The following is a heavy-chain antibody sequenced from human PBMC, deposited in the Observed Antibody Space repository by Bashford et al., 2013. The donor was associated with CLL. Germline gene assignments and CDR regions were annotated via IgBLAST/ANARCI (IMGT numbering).Heavy chain of an antibody. D-gene: IGHD5-12*01. CDR3: ARTLRDIVAMLPLYSMDV. CDR1: GYTFSGSY. CDR2: INPNSGGT. J-gene: IGHJ6*02. Sequence: ASVKVSCTASGYTFSGSYMHWVRQAPGQGLEWMGWINPNSGGTNYAQKFQDRVTMTWDTSITTAYMELSRLRSDDTAVYYCARTLRDIVAMLPLYSMDVWGQGTTVTVSS. V-gene: IGHV1-2*02.